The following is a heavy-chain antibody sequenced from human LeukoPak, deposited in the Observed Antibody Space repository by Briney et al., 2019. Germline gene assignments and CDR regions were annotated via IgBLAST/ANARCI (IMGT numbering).Heavy chain of an antibody. D-gene: IGHD3-16*01. CDR2: ISGSGGST. V-gene: IGHV3-23*01. CDR1: GFIFSSYG. Sequence: GGSLRLSCAASGFIFSSYGMSWVRQAPGKGLEWVSAISGSGGSTYYADSVKGRFTISRDNSKNTLYLQMNSLRAEDTALYYCAKAGREGGRIDYYYYYMDVWGKGTTVTVSS. J-gene: IGHJ6*03. CDR3: AKAGREGGRIDYYYYYMDV.